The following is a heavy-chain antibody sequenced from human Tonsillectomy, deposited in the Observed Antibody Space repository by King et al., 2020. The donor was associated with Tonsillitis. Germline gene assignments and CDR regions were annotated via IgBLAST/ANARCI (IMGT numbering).Heavy chain of an antibody. V-gene: IGHV3-53*01. Sequence: VQLVESGGGLIQPGGSLRLSCAASGFTVSSIYMSWVRQAPGKGLEWVSVIYSGGSTYYADSVKGRFTISRDNSINTLYLQMNSLQMKNQRAEDTAVDYCATNYYDCTGYYPDAFDIWGRGTRVT. CDR2: IYSGGST. CDR3: ATNYYDCTGYYPDAFDI. J-gene: IGHJ3*02. D-gene: IGHD3-22*01. CDR1: GFTVSSIY.